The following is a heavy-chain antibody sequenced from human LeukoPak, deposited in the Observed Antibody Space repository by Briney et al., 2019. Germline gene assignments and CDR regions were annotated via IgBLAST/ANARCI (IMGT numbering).Heavy chain of an antibody. CDR2: IRYDGSNK. CDR3: ARLALRYFDWLSPLDS. D-gene: IGHD3-9*01. Sequence: GSLRLSCAASGFTFSSYGMHWVRQAPGKGLEWVAFIRYDGSNKYYADSVKGRFTISRDNSKNTLYLQMNSLRAEDTAVYYCARLALRYFDWLSPLDSWGQGTLVTVSS. V-gene: IGHV3-30*02. J-gene: IGHJ4*02. CDR1: GFTFSSYG.